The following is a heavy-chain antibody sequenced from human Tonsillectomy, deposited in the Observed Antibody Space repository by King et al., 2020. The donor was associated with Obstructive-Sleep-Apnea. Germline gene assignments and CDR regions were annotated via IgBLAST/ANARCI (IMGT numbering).Heavy chain of an antibody. Sequence: QLVQSGGGLVQPGGSLRLSCAASGFTFGTYWMSWVRQAPGKGLEWVANIKQDGGEKYYVDSVKGRFTISRDNAKNSLYLQMTSLRAEDTAVYYCARESYYYDRRGYRPCYFDYWGQGTLVTVSS. CDR3: ARESYYYDRRGYRPCYFDY. CDR1: GFTFGTYW. V-gene: IGHV3-7*01. CDR2: IKQDGGEK. D-gene: IGHD3-22*01. J-gene: IGHJ4*02.